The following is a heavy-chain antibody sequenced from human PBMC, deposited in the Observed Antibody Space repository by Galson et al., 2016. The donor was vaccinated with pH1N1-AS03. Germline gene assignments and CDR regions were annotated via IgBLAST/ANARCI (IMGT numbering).Heavy chain of an antibody. CDR1: GGSVTRGGLF. CDR2: LLPSGTT. J-gene: IGHJ6*02. D-gene: IGHD2-21*01. CDR3: ARGVRVDCGRELCYSGMDV. V-gene: IGHV4-61*02. Sequence: TLSLTCTVAGGSVTRGGLFWSWIRQPAGKELEWMGRLLPSGTTNYNPSFKSRVTMSMDTSKNQFSLELNSVTAADTAIYYCARGVRVDCGRELCYSGMDVWGQGATVTVSS.